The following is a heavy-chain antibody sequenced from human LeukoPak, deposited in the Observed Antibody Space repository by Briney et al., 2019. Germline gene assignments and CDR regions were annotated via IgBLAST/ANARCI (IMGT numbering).Heavy chain of an antibody. J-gene: IGHJ4*02. V-gene: IGHV4-59*08. CDR1: GGSISSYY. CDR3: ARLYCSGGSCYFDY. D-gene: IGHD2-15*01. CDR2: IYYSGST. Sequence: SETLSLTCTVSGGSISSYYWSWIRRPPGKGLEWIGYIYYSGSTNYNPSLKSRVTISVDTSKNQFSLKLSSVTAADTAVYYCARLYCSGGSCYFDYWGQGTLVTVSS.